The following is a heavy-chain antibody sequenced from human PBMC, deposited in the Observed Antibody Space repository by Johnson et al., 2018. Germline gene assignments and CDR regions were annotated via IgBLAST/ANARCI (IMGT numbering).Heavy chain of an antibody. CDR1: GGSISSYY. CDR2: IYYSGST. CDR3: AGGDGWFGDPYYDYDMDV. V-gene: IGHV4-59*01. D-gene: IGHD3-10*01. J-gene: IGHJ6*03. Sequence: QVQLQESGPGLVKPSETLSLTCTVSGGSISSYYWSWIRQPPGKGLEWIGYIYYSGSTNYNPSLKSRVTISVDTSKNQFSLKRSSVTAADTAVYYCAGGDGWFGDPYYDYDMDVWGKGTTVTVSS.